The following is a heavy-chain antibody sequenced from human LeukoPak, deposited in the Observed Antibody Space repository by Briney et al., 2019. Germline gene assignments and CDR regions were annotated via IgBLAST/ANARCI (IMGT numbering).Heavy chain of an antibody. D-gene: IGHD6-13*01. V-gene: IGHV4-34*01. CDR3: VRTGHYPGTRFDP. CDR1: GGSFSGYY. J-gene: IGHJ5*02. Sequence: SETLSLTCAVYGGSFSGYYWSWIRQPPGKGLEWIGEINHSGSTNYNPSLKSRVTISVDTSKNQFSLKLSSVTAADTAVYYCVRTGHYPGTRFDPWGQGTLVTVSS. CDR2: INHSGST.